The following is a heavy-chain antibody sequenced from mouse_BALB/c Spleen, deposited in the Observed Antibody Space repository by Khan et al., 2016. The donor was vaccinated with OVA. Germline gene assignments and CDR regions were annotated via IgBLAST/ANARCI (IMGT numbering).Heavy chain of an antibody. CDR3: ARWFDGYSSLYAMDY. J-gene: IGHJ4*01. Sequence: QVQLKESGPGLVAPSQSLSITCTVSGFSLTSYGIHWVRQPPGKGLEWLVVIWSDGSTNYNSVLKSRLSISKDNSKSQVSLKMNSLQTDDTAIYYCARWFDGYSSLYAMDYWGQGTSVTVSS. D-gene: IGHD2-3*01. CDR2: IWSDGST. CDR1: GFSLTSYG. V-gene: IGHV2-6*02.